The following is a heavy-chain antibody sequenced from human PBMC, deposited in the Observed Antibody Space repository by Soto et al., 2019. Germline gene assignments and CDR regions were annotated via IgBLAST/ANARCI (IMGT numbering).Heavy chain of an antibody. CDR2: INHSGST. Sequence: XAILWLTVAVYGESFSGYYWSWIRQPPGKGLEWIGEINHSGSTNYNPSLKSRVTISVDTSKNQFSLKLSSVTAADTAVYYCARGTMVRGVIGYYYYGMDVWGQGTTVTVSS. V-gene: IGHV4-34*01. D-gene: IGHD3-10*01. CDR1: GESFSGYY. CDR3: ARGTMVRGVIGYYYYGMDV. J-gene: IGHJ6*02.